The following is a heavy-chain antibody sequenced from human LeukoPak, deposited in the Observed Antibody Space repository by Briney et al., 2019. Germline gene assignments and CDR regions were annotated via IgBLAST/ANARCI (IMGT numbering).Heavy chain of an antibody. CDR3: ARSPRIFGVVILYYFDY. CDR2: IIPILGIA. CDR1: GGTFSSYA. D-gene: IGHD3-3*01. V-gene: IGHV1-69*04. J-gene: IGHJ4*02. Sequence: SVKVSCKASGGTFSSYAISWVRQAPGQGLEWMGRIIPILGIANYAQKLQGRVTMTTDTSTSTAYMELRSLRSDDTAVYYCARSPRIFGVVILYYFDYWGQGTLVTVSS.